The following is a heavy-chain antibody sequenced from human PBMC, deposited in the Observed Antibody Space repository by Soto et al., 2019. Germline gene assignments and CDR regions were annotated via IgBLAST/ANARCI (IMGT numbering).Heavy chain of an antibody. J-gene: IGHJ4*02. CDR2: IIPIFGTP. CDR3: AGRCDGTNCLAHFDY. D-gene: IGHD2-2*01. CDR1: GGTFNNYV. Sequence: ASVKVSCKASGGTFNNYVINWVRQAPGQGLEWMAGIIPIFGTPNYAQKFQGRVTITADKSTSTAYMELNSLRSEDTAVYYCAGRCDGTNCLAHFDYWGQGALLTVSS. V-gene: IGHV1-69*06.